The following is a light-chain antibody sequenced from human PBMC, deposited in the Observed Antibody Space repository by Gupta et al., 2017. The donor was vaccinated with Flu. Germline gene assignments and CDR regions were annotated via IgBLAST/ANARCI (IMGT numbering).Light chain of an antibody. CDR3: SSCISSTTLV. Sequence: QSALTQPASVSGPPGQSLTISCTDTSSDIGSYNYVSWYQQTPGQAPKVLIYGVTTRPSGVSDRFSASKSGDTASLTISGLQAEDEADYYCSSCISSTTLVFGGGTKRTVL. CDR2: GVT. V-gene: IGLV2-14*03. J-gene: IGLJ2*01. CDR1: SSDIGSYNY.